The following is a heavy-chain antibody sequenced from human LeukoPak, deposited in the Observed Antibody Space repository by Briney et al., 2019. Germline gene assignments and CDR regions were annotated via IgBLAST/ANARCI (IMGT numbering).Heavy chain of an antibody. Sequence: ASVKVSCKASGYTFTSYDINWVRQATGQGLEWVGWMNPNSGNTGYGQKFQGRVTITRNTSINTAYMELSSLRSEDTAVYYCARGRRQYSEFDFWGQGTLVTVSS. CDR3: ARGRRQYSEFDF. CDR1: GYTFTSYD. D-gene: IGHD1-26*01. V-gene: IGHV1-8*03. CDR2: MNPNSGNT. J-gene: IGHJ4*02.